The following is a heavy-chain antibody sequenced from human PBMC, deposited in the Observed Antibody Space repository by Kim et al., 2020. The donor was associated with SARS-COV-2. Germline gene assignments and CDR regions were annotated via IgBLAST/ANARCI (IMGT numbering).Heavy chain of an antibody. J-gene: IGHJ3*02. CDR1: GGTFSSYA. Sequence: SVKVSCKASGGTFSSYAISWVRQAPGQGLEWMGGIIPIFGTANYAQKFQGRVTITADESTSTAYMELSSLRSEDTAVYYCARLDLRFGELSGAFDIWGQGTMVTVSS. CDR2: IIPIFGTA. V-gene: IGHV1-69*13. D-gene: IGHD3-10*01. CDR3: ARLDLRFGELSGAFDI.